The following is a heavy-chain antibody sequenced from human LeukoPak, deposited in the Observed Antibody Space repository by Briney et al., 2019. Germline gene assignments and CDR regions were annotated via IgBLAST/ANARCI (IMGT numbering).Heavy chain of an antibody. CDR3: ARVRSRWYSDY. J-gene: IGHJ4*02. CDR2: INPNSGGT. D-gene: IGHD6-13*01. CDR1: GYTFTGYY. V-gene: IGHV1-2*06. Sequence: ASVKVSCKASGYTFTGYYMHWVRQGPGQGLEWMGRINPNSGGTNYAQKFQGRVTMTRDTSISTACMELSRLRSDDTAVYYCARVRSRWYSDYCGQGTLVTVSS.